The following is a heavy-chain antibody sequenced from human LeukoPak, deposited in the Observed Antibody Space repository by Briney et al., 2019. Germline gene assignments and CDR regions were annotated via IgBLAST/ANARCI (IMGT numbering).Heavy chain of an antibody. CDR3: ARGDPTTVVIGDFDY. CDR1: GYTFTSYA. V-gene: IGHV7-4-1*02. D-gene: IGHD4-23*01. J-gene: IGHJ4*02. CDR2: INTNTGNP. Sequence: ASVKVSCKASGYTFTSYAMNWVRQAPGQGLEWMGWINTNTGNPTYAQGFTGRFVFSLDTSVSTAYLQISSLKAEDTAVYYCARGDPTTVVIGDFDYWGQGTLVTASS.